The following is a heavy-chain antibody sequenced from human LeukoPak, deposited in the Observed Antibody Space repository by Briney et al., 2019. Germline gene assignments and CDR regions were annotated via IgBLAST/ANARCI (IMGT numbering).Heavy chain of an antibody. CDR2: ISYDGSNK. CDR3: ARDGYYYDSSGYYYYFDY. D-gene: IGHD3-22*01. CDR1: GFTFSSYA. J-gene: IGHJ4*02. Sequence: GGSLRLSCAASGFTFSSYAMHWVRQAPGKGLDWGAVISYDGSNKYYADSVKGRFTISRDNSKNTLYLQMNSLRAEDTVVYYCARDGYYYDSSGYYYYFDYWGQGTLITVSS. V-gene: IGHV3-30*04.